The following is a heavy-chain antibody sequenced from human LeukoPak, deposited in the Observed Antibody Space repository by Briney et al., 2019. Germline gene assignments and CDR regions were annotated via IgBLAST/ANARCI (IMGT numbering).Heavy chain of an antibody. Sequence: PSETLSLTCVVSGASISSSDWWSWVRQSPGKGLEWIGEIYYTGSRNYNPSLKSRVTISVDTSKDQFSLKLSSVTAADTAVYYCARMGSSWYYFDYWGQGTLVTVSS. CDR3: ARMGSSWYYFDY. J-gene: IGHJ4*02. D-gene: IGHD6-13*01. CDR1: GASISSSDW. CDR2: IYYTGSR. V-gene: IGHV4-4*02.